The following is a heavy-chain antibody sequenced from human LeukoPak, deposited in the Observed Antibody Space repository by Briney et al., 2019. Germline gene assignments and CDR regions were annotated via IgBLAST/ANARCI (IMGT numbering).Heavy chain of an antibody. CDR3: ARAEVTRVVAGTVGYYYYMDV. Sequence: SETLSLTCAVYGGSFSGYYWSWIRQPPGKGLEWIGEINYSGSTNYNPSLKSRVTISVDTSKNQFSLKLRSVPAADSAVYYCARAEVTRVVAGTVGYYYYMDVWGKGTTVTISS. J-gene: IGHJ6*03. D-gene: IGHD6-19*01. CDR1: GGSFSGYY. CDR2: INYSGST. V-gene: IGHV4-34*01.